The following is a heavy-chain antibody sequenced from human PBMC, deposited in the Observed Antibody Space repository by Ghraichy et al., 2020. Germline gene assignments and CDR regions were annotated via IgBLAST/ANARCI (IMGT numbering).Heavy chain of an antibody. D-gene: IGHD3-22*01. J-gene: IGHJ4*02. CDR2: IFNSGIT. Sequence: SQTLSLTCSVSGGSVSSGGHYWTWIRQNPGKGLEWLGFIFNSGITYYNPSLKSRASISADTSKNQFSLKLDSVTAADTAVYYCARDGGYFLAFDYWGQGTPVTVSS. V-gene: IGHV4-31*03. CDR3: ARDGGYFLAFDY. CDR1: GGSVSSGGHY.